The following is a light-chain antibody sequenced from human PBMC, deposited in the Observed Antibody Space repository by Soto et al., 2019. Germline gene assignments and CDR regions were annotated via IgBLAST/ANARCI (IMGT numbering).Light chain of an antibody. CDR1: QGFSSY. V-gene: IGKV1-9*01. Sequence: DIQLTQSPSFLSASVGDRVTITCRASQGFSSYFAWYQQIPGKAPKLLIYAASTLQSGVPSRFSGSGSGTEFTLTISSLQPEDFATYYCQQLKSFPFTFGPGTKVEIK. CDR2: AAS. J-gene: IGKJ3*01. CDR3: QQLKSFPFT.